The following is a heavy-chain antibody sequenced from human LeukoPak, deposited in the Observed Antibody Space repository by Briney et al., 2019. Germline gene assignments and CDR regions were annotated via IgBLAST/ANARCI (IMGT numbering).Heavy chain of an antibody. V-gene: IGHV5-10-1*01. CDR2: IDPSDSYT. D-gene: IGHD6-6*01. J-gene: IGHJ4*02. Sequence: PGESLKISCKGPGYSFTSYWISWVRQMPGKGLEWMGRIDPSDSYTNYSPSFQGHVTISADKSISTAYLQWSSLKASDTAMYYCARGGHEYSSSSPFDYWGQGTLVTVSS. CDR3: ARGGHEYSSSSPFDY. CDR1: GYSFTSYW.